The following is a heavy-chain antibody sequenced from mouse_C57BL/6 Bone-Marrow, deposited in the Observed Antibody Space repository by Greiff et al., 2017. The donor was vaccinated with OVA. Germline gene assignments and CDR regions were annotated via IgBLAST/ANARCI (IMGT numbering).Heavy chain of an antibody. V-gene: IGHV1-82*01. D-gene: IGHD1-1*01. CDR3: ARSGRNYYFDY. J-gene: IGHJ2*01. Sequence: QVQLQQSGPELVKPGASVKISCKASGYAFSSSWMNWVKQRPGKGLEWIGRIYPGDGDTNYNGKFKGKATLTADKSSSTAYMQLSSLTSEDSAVYYCARSGRNYYFDYWGQGTTLTVSS. CDR1: GYAFSSSW. CDR2: IYPGDGDT.